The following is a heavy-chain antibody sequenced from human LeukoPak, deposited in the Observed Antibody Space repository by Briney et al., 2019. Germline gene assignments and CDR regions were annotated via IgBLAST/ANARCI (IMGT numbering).Heavy chain of an antibody. J-gene: IGHJ4*02. Sequence: PGRSLRLSCAASGFTFSSYGMHWVRQAPGKGLEWVAVISYDGSNKYYADSVKGRFTISRDNSKNTLYLQMNSLRAEDTAVYYCAKIAAAGDFDYWGQGTLVTVSS. D-gene: IGHD6-13*01. CDR2: ISYDGSNK. V-gene: IGHV3-30*18. CDR3: AKIAAAGDFDY. CDR1: GFTFSSYG.